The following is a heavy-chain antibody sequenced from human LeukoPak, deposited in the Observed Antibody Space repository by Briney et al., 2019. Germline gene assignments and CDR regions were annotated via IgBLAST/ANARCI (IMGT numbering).Heavy chain of an antibody. CDR2: INHSGST. Sequence: PSETLSLTCAVYGGSFSGYYWSWIRQPPGKGLEWIGEINHSGSTNYNPSLKSRVTISVDTSKNQFSLKLSSVTAADTAVYYCARHGWELPQWFDTWGQGTLVTVSS. J-gene: IGHJ5*02. CDR1: GGSFSGYY. D-gene: IGHD1-26*01. CDR3: ARHGWELPQWFDT. V-gene: IGHV4-34*01.